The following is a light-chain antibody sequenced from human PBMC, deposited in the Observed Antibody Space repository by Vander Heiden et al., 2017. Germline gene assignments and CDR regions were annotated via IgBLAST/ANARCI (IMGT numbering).Light chain of an antibody. CDR2: DAS. Sequence: EIVLTQSPATLYLSPGERATLSCRASQSVSNYLAWYQHKPGQAPRLLIYDASNRAAGIPARFSGSGSGTDFTLTISSLEPEDFAVYYCQQRSNWPPEVTFGGGTKVEIK. J-gene: IGKJ4*01. CDR1: QSVSNY. CDR3: QQRSNWPPEVT. V-gene: IGKV3-11*01.